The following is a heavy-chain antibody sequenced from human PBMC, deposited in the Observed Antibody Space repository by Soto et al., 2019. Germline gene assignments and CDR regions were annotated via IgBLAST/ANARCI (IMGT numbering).Heavy chain of an antibody. D-gene: IGHD2-21*01. CDR3: ERIWTYCGGDCYSPWFDY. CDR2: IYYSGST. Sequence: ASETLSLTCTVSGGSISSYYWSWIRQPPGKGLEWIGYIYYSGSTNYNPSLKSRVTISVDTSKNHFSLKLSSVTAADTAVYYCERIWTYCGGDCYSPWFDYWGQGTLVTVSS. J-gene: IGHJ4*02. CDR1: GGSISSYY. V-gene: IGHV4-59*01.